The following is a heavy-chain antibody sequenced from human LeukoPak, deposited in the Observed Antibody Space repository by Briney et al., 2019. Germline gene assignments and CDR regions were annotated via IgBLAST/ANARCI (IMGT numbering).Heavy chain of an antibody. J-gene: IGHJ5*02. V-gene: IGHV4-39*07. CDR3: AREYGSSHSFDP. Sequence: SETLSLTCTVSGGSFISSSYYWGWVRQPPGKGLEWIGSIYYSGSTSYNPSLKSRVTISVDTSKNQFSLKLSSVTAADTAIYYCAREYGSSHSFDPWGQGTLVTVSS. D-gene: IGHD6-13*01. CDR2: IYYSGST. CDR1: GGSFISSSYY.